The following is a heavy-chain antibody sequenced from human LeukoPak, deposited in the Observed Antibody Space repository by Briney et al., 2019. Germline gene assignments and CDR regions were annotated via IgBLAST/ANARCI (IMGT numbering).Heavy chain of an antibody. CDR3: ARASSWFGELPPYYFDY. Sequence: GGSLRLSCAASGFTVSSNYMSWVRQAPGKGLEWVSVIYRGGSTYYADSVKGRFTISRDNSKNTLYLQMNSLRAEDTAVYYCARASSWFGELPPYYFDYWGQGTLVTVSS. CDR2: IYRGGST. CDR1: GFTVSSNY. J-gene: IGHJ4*02. D-gene: IGHD3-10*01. V-gene: IGHV3-66*02.